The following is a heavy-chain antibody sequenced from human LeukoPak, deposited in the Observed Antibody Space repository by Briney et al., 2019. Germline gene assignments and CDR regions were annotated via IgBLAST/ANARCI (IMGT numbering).Heavy chain of an antibody. V-gene: IGHV3-23*01. J-gene: IGHJ4*02. CDR1: RFTFSYFA. D-gene: IGHD2-2*01. CDR2: ISGSGGST. CDR3: AKSGPYCSSTSCNYFDY. Sequence: GGSLRLSCAASRFTFSYFAMSWVRQAPGKGLEWVSAISGSGGSTYYADSVKGRFTISRDNSKNALFLQMNSLRAEDTAVYYCAKSGPYCSSTSCNYFDYWGQGTLVTVSS.